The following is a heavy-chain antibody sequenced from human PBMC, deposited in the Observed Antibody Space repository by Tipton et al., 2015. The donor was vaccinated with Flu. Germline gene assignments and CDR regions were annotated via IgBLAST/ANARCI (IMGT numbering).Heavy chain of an antibody. J-gene: IGHJ3*02. CDR1: GFRFHDYA. CDR2: ISWDGDEI. Sequence: RSLRLSCATSGFRFHDYAIHWVRQPPGKGPEWVSGISWDGDEIRYADSVRGRFTISRDNAERSLHLQMNSLRVEDTAVYYCVKQKAERFLDWSDPFDIWGQGTMVTVSS. CDR3: VKQKAERFLDWSDPFDI. V-gene: IGHV3-9*01. D-gene: IGHD3/OR15-3a*01.